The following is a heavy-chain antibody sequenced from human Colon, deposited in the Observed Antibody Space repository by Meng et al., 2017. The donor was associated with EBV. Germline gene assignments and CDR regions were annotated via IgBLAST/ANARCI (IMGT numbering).Heavy chain of an antibody. D-gene: IGHD3-22*01. Sequence: VQLKQRGAGLLQPSETLSLTCTVYGGPFSGFYWTWIRQSPGKGLEWIGEIDDSGNIIYNPSPKSRVTISGDTSKNQFSLNVSSVTAADTAVYYCARSRWLLLQLWGQGTLVTVSS. CDR3: ARSRWLLLQL. CDR1: GGPFSGFY. V-gene: IGHV4-34*01. J-gene: IGHJ4*02. CDR2: IDDSGNI.